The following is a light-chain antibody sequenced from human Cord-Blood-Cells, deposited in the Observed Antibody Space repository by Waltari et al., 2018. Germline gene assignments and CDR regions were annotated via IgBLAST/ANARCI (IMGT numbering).Light chain of an antibody. J-gene: IGLJ3*02. CDR2: DVS. CDR1: NSDVGGYNY. Sequence: QSALTQPASVSGSPGQSITISCTGTNSDVGGYNYVSWYQQHPGKAPKLMIYDVSKRPSGVSHRFSGSKSGNTASLTISGLQAEDEADYYCSSYTSSSTWVFGGGTKLTVL. CDR3: SSYTSSSTWV. V-gene: IGLV2-14*01.